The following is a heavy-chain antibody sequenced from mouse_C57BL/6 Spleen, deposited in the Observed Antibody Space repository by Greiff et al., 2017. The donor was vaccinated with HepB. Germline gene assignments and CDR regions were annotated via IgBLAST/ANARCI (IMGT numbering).Heavy chain of an antibody. CDR1: GYTFTDYN. CDR3: ASYYDYAMDY. V-gene: IGHV1-22*01. D-gene: IGHD2-1*01. J-gene: IGHJ4*01. Sequence: VQLKESGPELVKPGASVKMSCKASGYTFTDYNMHWVKQSHGKSLEWIGYINPNNGGTSYNQKFKGKATLTVNKSSSTAYMELRSLTSEDSAVYYCASYYDYAMDYWGQGTSVTVSS. CDR2: INPNNGGT.